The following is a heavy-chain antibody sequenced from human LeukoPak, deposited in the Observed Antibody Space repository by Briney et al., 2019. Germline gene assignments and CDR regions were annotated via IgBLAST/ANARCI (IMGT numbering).Heavy chain of an antibody. J-gene: IGHJ6*03. V-gene: IGHV1-2*02. D-gene: IGHD4-11*01. CDR3: ATSAGDYRAGHYYYMGV. Sequence: GASVKVSCKASGYTFTGYYFHWVRQAPGQGLEWMGWINPNTAGTNYAQKLLGGVTLTWDPSISTAYMELNRLTSDDTAVYYCATSAGDYRAGHYYYMGVWGKGTSVTVSS. CDR1: GYTFTGYY. CDR2: INPNTAGT.